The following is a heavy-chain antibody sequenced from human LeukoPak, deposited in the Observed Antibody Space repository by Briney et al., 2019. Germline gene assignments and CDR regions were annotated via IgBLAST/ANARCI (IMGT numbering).Heavy chain of an antibody. V-gene: IGHV1-2*02. J-gene: IGHJ4*02. CDR3: ARPLGYCSSTSCSIDY. CDR2: INPNSGGT. CDR1: GYTFTSYY. Sequence: ASVKVSCKASGYTFTSYYMHWVRQAPGQGLEWMGWINPNSGGTNYAQKFQGRVTMNRDTSISTAYMELSRLRSDDTAVYYCARPLGYCSSTSCSIDYWGQGTLVTVSS. D-gene: IGHD2-2*01.